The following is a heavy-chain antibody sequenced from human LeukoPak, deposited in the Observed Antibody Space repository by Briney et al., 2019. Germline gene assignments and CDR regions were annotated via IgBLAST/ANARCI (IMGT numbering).Heavy chain of an antibody. CDR3: ARGRNCTNGVCPLNQKYFQH. Sequence: SETLSLTCAVYGGSFSGYYWSWVRQPPGQGLEWIGEINHSGSTNYNPSLKSRVTISVDTSKNQFSLKLSSVTAADTAVYYCARGRNCTNGVCPLNQKYFQHWGQGTLVTVSS. V-gene: IGHV4-34*01. CDR2: INHSGST. CDR1: GGSFSGYY. J-gene: IGHJ1*01. D-gene: IGHD2-8*01.